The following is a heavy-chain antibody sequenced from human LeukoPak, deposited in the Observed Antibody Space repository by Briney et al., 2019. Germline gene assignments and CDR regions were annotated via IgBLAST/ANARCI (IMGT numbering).Heavy chain of an antibody. D-gene: IGHD2-2*01. Sequence: PGGSLRLSCAASGFTVSSNYMSWVRQAPGKGLEWVSVIYSGGSTYYTDSVKGRFTISRDSSKNTLYLQMNSLRAEDTAVYYCARGHCSTTSCYYYYYGMDVWGQGTTVTVSS. V-gene: IGHV3-66*01. CDR2: IYSGGST. CDR3: ARGHCSTTSCYYYYYGMDV. CDR1: GFTVSSNY. J-gene: IGHJ6*02.